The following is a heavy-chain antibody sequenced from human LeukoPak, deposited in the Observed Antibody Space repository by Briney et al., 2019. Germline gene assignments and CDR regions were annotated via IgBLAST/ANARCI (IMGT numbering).Heavy chain of an antibody. V-gene: IGHV1-69*01. D-gene: IGHD4-23*01. Sequence: GSSVKVSCKASGGTFSSYAISWVRQARGQGLEWMGGVIPIFGTANYAQKFQGRVTISSDESTSTAYMELSSLRSEDTGVYYCVRDYGGNRDAFDIWGQGTMVTVSS. J-gene: IGHJ3*02. CDR2: VIPIFGTA. CDR1: GGTFSSYA. CDR3: VRDYGGNRDAFDI.